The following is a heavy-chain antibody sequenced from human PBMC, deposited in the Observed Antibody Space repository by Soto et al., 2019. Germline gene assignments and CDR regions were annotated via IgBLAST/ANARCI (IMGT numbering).Heavy chain of an antibody. CDR3: ARVETGDAFDI. CDR2: IYYSGST. V-gene: IGHV4-61*01. J-gene: IGHJ3*02. CDR1: GGSVSSGSYY. Sequence: SETLSLTCTVSGGSVSSGSYYWSWIRQPPGKGLEWIGYIYYSGSTNYNPSCKSRVTISVDTSKNQFSLKLSSVTAAVTAVYYCARVETGDAFDIWGQGTMVTVSS. D-gene: IGHD2-21*02.